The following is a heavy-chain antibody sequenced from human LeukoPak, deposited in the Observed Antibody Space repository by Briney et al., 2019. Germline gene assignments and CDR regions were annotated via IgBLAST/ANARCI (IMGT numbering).Heavy chain of an antibody. Sequence: PGGSLRLSCVASGFTFSSNGMHWVRQAPGKGLEWVSAIYSGGSTYYADSVKGRFTISRDNSKNTLYLQMNSLRAEDTAVYYCAKDSYYDFWSERYGMDVWGQGTTVTVSS. CDR3: AKDSYYDFWSERYGMDV. V-gene: IGHV3-23*01. CDR1: GFTFSSNG. J-gene: IGHJ6*02. D-gene: IGHD3-3*01. CDR2: IYSGGST.